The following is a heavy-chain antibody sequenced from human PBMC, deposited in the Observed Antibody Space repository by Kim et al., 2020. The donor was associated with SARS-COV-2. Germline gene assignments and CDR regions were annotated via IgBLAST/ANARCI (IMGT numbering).Heavy chain of an antibody. V-gene: IGHV3-7*03. Sequence: GGSLRLSCAASGFTFSNYWMTWVRQAPGKGLEWVANIKQHGSEIYYVDSVKGRFTISRDDAKNSLYLQMNSLRAEDTALYYCARSNAMDVWCQGTTVTVSS. CDR2: IKQHGSEI. CDR1: GFTFSNYW. CDR3: ARSNAMDV. J-gene: IGHJ6*02.